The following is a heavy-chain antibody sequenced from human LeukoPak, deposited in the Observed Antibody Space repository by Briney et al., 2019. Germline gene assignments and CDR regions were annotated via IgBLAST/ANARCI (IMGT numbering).Heavy chain of an antibody. V-gene: IGHV4-59*01. CDR2: IYYSGST. J-gene: IGHJ4*02. CDR3: ARGKVIFDY. D-gene: IGHD3-22*01. CDR1: GGSISSYY. Sequence: SETLSLTCTVSGGSISSYYWSWIRQPPGKGLEWIGYIYYSGSTKYNPSLKSRVTISVDTSKNQFSLKLSSVTAADTAVYYCARGKVIFDYWGQGTLVTVSS.